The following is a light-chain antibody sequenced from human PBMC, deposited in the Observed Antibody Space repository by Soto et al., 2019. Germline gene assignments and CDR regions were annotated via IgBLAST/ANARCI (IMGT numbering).Light chain of an antibody. CDR2: EVS. J-gene: IGLJ1*01. Sequence: QSVLTQPPSASGSPGQSVTISCTGTSSDVGGYNYVSWYQQHPGKAPKVMIYEVSKRPSGVPDRFSGSKSGNTASLTISGLQAEDEADYYCCSYAGNYIYVFGTGTKVTVL. CDR1: SSDVGGYNY. V-gene: IGLV2-8*01. CDR3: CSYAGNYIYV.